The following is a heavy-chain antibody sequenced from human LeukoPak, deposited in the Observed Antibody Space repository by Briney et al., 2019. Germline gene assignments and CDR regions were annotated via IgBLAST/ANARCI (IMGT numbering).Heavy chain of an antibody. Sequence: GGSLRLSCAASGFPFSSHALHWVRQAPGKGLEWVSSIDNRGGFRKYSDSVQGRFTISRDNAKNSLYLQMNSLRAEDTAVYYCARVLSGSGSYLWWFAPWGQGTLVTVSS. CDR1: GFPFSSHA. CDR2: IDNRGGFR. V-gene: IGHV3-21*01. D-gene: IGHD3-10*01. CDR3: ARVLSGSGSYLWWFAP. J-gene: IGHJ5*02.